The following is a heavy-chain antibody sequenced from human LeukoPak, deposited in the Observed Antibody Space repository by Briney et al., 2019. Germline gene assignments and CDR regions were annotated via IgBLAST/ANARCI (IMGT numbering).Heavy chain of an antibody. J-gene: IGHJ1*01. CDR1: GGTFSSYT. Sequence: ASVKVSCKASGGTFSSYTISWVRQAPGQGLEWMGRIIPILGIANYAQKFQGRVTITADKSTSTAYMELSSLRSEDTAVYYCASTSHTIAALKAEYFQHWGQGTLVTVSS. D-gene: IGHD6-6*01. CDR2: IIPILGIA. CDR3: ASTSHTIAALKAEYFQH. V-gene: IGHV1-69*02.